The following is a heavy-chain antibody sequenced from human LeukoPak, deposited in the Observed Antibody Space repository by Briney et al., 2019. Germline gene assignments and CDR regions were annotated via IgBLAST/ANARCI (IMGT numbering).Heavy chain of an antibody. V-gene: IGHV3-30*02. D-gene: IGHD2-2*01. Sequence: GGSLRLSCAASGFTFSSYGMHWVRQAPGKGLEWVAFIRYDGSNKYYADSVKGRFTISRDNSKSTLYLQMNSLRAEDTAVYYCAKDSYRYCSSTSCYAFDIWGQGTMVTVSS. J-gene: IGHJ3*02. CDR1: GFTFSSYG. CDR2: IRYDGSNK. CDR3: AKDSYRYCSSTSCYAFDI.